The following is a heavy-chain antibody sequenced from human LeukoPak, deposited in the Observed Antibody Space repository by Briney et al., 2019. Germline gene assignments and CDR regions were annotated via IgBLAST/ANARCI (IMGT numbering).Heavy chain of an antibody. CDR3: ARCYDSSGYYAEYFQH. CDR2: ISWNSGSI. J-gene: IGHJ1*01. Sequence: PGGSLRLSCAASGFTVSSNYMSWVRQAPGKGLEWVSGISWNSGSIGYADSVKGRFTISRDNAKNSLYLQMNSLRAEDTAVYYCARCYDSSGYYAEYFQHWGQGTLVTVSS. V-gene: IGHV3-48*04. CDR1: GFTVSSNY. D-gene: IGHD3-22*01.